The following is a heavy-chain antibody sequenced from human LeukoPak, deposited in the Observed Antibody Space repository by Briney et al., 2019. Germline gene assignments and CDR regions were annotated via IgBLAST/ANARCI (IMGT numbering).Heavy chain of an antibody. CDR2: INPNSGGT. J-gene: IGHJ6*03. V-gene: IGHV1-2*02. CDR1: VYTFTGYY. CDR3: ARDRGEVATLYYYYYMDV. D-gene: IGHD5-24*01. Sequence: VASVKVSCKASVYTFTGYYMHWVRQAPGQGLEWMGWINPNSGGTNYAQKFQGRVTMTRDTSISTAYMELSRLRSDDTAVYYCARDRGEVATLYYYYYMDVWGKGTTVTVSS.